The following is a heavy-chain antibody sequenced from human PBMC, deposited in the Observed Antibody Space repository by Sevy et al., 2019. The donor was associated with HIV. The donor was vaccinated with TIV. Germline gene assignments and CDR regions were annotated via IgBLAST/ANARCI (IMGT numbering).Heavy chain of an antibody. CDR1: GYTFTSSG. J-gene: IGHJ5*02. CDR3: ARDHWLRSNWFDP. V-gene: IGHV1-18*01. D-gene: IGHD5-12*01. Sequence: ASVKVSCKASGYTFTSSGISWVRQAPGQGLEWMGWISDYNGNTNYAQKFQGRVTMTTDTSTSTAYMELRSLRSDDTAVYYCARDHWLRSNWFDPWGQGTLVTVSS. CDR2: ISDYNGNT.